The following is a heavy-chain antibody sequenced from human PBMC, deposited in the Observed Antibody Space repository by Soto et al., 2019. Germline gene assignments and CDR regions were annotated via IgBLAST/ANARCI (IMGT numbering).Heavy chain of an antibody. CDR2: ISAYNGNT. Sequence: ASVKVSCKASGYTFTSYGISWVRQAPGQGLEWMGWISAYNGNTNYAQKLQGRVTMTTDTSTSTAYMELRSLRSEDTGVYYCARGDREDILVVVGARPGEYGIDIWGQGTTVTVSS. D-gene: IGHD2-15*01. CDR3: ARGDREDILVVVGARPGEYGIDI. CDR1: GYTFTSYG. V-gene: IGHV1-18*01. J-gene: IGHJ6*02.